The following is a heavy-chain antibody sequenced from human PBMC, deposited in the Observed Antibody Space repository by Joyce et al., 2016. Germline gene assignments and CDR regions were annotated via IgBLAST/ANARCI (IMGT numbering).Heavy chain of an antibody. V-gene: IGHV3-33*06. J-gene: IGHJ2*01. Sequence: VQLVESGGGVVQPGRSLRLSCAASGFTFNLYGMHWVRQAPGKGMEWLATILNDGRTRFYAGSVEGRFDIYRDNFKNTLSLHMNNLRVEDTAVYYCAKERAFGSGGHNRYSGLWGRGTLVTVSS. D-gene: IGHD3-10*01. CDR2: ILNDGRTR. CDR3: AKERAFGSGGHNRYSGL. CDR1: GFTFNLYG.